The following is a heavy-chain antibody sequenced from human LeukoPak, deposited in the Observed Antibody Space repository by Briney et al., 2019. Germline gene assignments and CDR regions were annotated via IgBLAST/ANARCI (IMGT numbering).Heavy chain of an antibody. Sequence: SETLSLTCTVSGGSISSYYWSWIRQPPGKGLEWIGYIYYSGSTNYNPSLKSRVTISVATSKNQFSLKLSSVTAADTAVYYCARVRGSGKYYYYYMDVWGKGTTVTISS. D-gene: IGHD3-10*01. CDR2: IYYSGST. CDR3: ARVRGSGKYYYYYMDV. V-gene: IGHV4-59*01. CDR1: GGSISSYY. J-gene: IGHJ6*03.